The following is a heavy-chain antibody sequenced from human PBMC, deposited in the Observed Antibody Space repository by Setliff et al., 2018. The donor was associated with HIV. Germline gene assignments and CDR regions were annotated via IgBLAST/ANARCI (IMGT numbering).Heavy chain of an antibody. CDR2: MTPYSGNT. Sequence: ASVKVSCKPSGDTFTSYDINWVRQAAGHGLEWMGWMTPYSGNTGYAQKFQGRVSMTRNTSISTAYMELSSLRSEDTAVYYCARDQGVWDYGGGSLLREYFHQWGQGTLVTVSS. V-gene: IGHV1-8*02. CDR1: GDTFTSYD. CDR3: ARDQGVWDYGGGSLLREYFHQ. D-gene: IGHD4-17*01. J-gene: IGHJ1*01.